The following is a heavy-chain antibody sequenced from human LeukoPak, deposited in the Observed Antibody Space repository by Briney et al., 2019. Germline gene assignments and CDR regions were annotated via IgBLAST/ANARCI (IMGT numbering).Heavy chain of an antibody. V-gene: IGHV3-48*02. CDR1: GFTFRSYS. D-gene: IGHD5-18*01. CDR3: ATVAMEDWYFDL. Sequence: GGSLRLSCVASGFTFRSYSMNWVRQAPGKGLEWVSYISSSGSTIYYADAVKGRFTISRDNAKNSLYLQMSSLRDEDMAVYYCATVAMEDWYFDLWGRGTLVTVSS. J-gene: IGHJ2*01. CDR2: ISSSGSTI.